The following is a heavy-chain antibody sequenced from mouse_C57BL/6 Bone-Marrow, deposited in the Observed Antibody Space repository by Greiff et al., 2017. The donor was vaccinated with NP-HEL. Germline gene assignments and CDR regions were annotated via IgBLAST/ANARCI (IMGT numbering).Heavy chain of an antibody. V-gene: IGHV1-54*01. Sequence: QVQLQQSGAELVRPGTSVKVSCKASGYAFTNYLIEWVKQRPGQGLEWIGVINPGSGGTNYNEKFKCKAKLTADKSSSTAYMQLSSLTSEDSAVYFCARTGDYWGQGTTLTVSS. CDR2: INPGSGGT. CDR1: GYAFTNYL. CDR3: ARTGDY. J-gene: IGHJ2*01.